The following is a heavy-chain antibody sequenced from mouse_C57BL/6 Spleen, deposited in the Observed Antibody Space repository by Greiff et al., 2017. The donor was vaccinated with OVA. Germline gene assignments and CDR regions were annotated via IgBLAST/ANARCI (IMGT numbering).Heavy chain of an antibody. J-gene: IGHJ4*01. V-gene: IGHV1-74*01. D-gene: IGHD3-3*01. CDR3: AIGTGYAMDD. Sequence: QVQLQQPGAELVKPGASVKVSCKASGYTFTSYWMHWVKQRPGQGLEWIGRIHPSDSDPNSNPQFKGKATLTVDTSPITAYMQLSSLTSEDAAVYYGAIGTGYAMDDWGQGTSVTVSS. CDR1: GYTFTSYW. CDR2: IHPSDSDP.